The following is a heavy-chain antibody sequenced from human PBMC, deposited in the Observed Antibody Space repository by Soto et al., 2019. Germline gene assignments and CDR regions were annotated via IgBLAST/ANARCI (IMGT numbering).Heavy chain of an antibody. CDR3: ARDRPATSADCSGGSCYPGYNWFDP. CDR2: INAGNGNT. CDR1: GYTFTSYA. J-gene: IGHJ5*02. D-gene: IGHD2-15*01. V-gene: IGHV1-3*01. Sequence: ASVKVSCKASGYTFTSYAMHWVRQAPGQRLEWMGWINAGNGNTKYSQKFQGRVTITRDTSASTAYMELSSLRSEDTAVYYCARDRPATSADCSGGSCYPGYNWFDPWGQGTLVTVSS.